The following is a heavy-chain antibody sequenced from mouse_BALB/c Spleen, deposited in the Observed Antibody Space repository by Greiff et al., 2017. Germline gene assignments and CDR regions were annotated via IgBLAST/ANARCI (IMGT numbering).Heavy chain of an antibody. V-gene: IGHV1-54*01. CDR3: ARGTTATWFAY. CDR1: GYAFTNYL. Sequence: VQLQQSGAELVRPGTSVKVSCKASGYAFTNYLIEWVKQRPGQGLEWIGVINPGSGGTNYNEKFKGKATLTAAKSSSTAYMQLSSLTSDDSAVYFCARGTTATWFAYWGQGTLVTVSA. D-gene: IGHD1-2*01. J-gene: IGHJ3*01. CDR2: INPGSGGT.